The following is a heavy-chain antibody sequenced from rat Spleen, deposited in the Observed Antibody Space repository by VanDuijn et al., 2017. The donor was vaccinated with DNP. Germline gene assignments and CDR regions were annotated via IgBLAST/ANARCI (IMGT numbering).Heavy chain of an antibody. V-gene: IGHV5S10*01. D-gene: IGHD1-8*01. CDR1: GFTFNDYN. J-gene: IGHJ2*01. CDR2: IIYDDSGT. CDR3: TTDNYSAPFDY. Sequence: EVQLVESGGGLEEPGGSLSLSCATSGFTFNDYNMAWVRQAPKKGLEWVATIIYDDSGTYYRDSVRGRFTISRDNAESTLYLQMNSLRSEDTATYYCTTDNYSAPFDYWGQGVMVTVSS.